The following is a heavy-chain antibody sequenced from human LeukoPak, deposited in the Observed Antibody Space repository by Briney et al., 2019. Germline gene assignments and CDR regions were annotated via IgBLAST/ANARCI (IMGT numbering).Heavy chain of an antibody. CDR2: IYYSGSN. J-gene: IGHJ4*02. CDR3: VGQDSNGYFDY. V-gene: IGHV4-59*01. Sequence: SETLSLTCTVSGGSISSYYWSWIRQPPGKGLEWIGYIYYSGSNNYNPSLKSRVTISVNTSKDQFLLKLTAETAAVTAMSYCVGQDSNGYFDYWGRGTLVTVSA. D-gene: IGHD3-22*01. CDR1: GGSISSYY.